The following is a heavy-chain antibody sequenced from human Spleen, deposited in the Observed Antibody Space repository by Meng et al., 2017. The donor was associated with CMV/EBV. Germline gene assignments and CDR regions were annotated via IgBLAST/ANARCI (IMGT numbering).Heavy chain of an antibody. D-gene: IGHD3-22*01. Sequence: SETLSLTCAVSGGSISSSNWWSWVRQPPGKGLEWIGSVFYRGSTYYNPSLKSRVTISVDTSKNQFSLKLSSVTAADTAVYYCARVSTYYYDSSGYWFDYWGQGTLVTVSS. J-gene: IGHJ4*02. CDR1: GGSISSSNW. CDR2: VFYRGST. CDR3: ARVSTYYYDSSGYWFDY. V-gene: IGHV4-4*02.